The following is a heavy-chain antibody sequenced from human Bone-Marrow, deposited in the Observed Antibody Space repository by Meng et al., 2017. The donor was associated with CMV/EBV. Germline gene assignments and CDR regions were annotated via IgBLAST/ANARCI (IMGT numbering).Heavy chain of an antibody. CDR2: ISSSGSTI. CDR1: GFTFSSYE. V-gene: IGHV3-48*03. D-gene: IGHD1-26*01. CDR3: ARVGGGSYYSVIHYYGKDV. J-gene: IGHJ6*02. Sequence: GGSLRLSCAASGFTFSSYEMNWVRQAPGKGLEWVSYISSSGSTIYYADSVKGRFTISRDNAKNSLYLQMNSLRAEDTAVYYCARVGGGSYYSVIHYYGKDVWGQGTTVTVSS.